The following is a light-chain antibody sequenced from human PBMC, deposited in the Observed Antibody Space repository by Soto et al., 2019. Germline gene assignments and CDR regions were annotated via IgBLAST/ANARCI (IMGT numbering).Light chain of an antibody. CDR2: GAS. J-gene: IGKJ1*01. CDR1: QSVSSSY. Sequence: ESVLTQSPGTLSLSPGERATLSCRASQSVSSSYLAWYQQTPGQAPRLLIYGASSRATGIPDRFSGSGSGTDFTLTISRLEPEDFAVYYCQQYGSSLWTFGQGTKVDI. CDR3: QQYGSSLWT. V-gene: IGKV3-20*01.